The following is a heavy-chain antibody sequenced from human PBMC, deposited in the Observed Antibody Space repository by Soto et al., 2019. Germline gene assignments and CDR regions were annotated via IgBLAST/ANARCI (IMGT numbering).Heavy chain of an antibody. CDR2: IYSSGST. J-gene: IGHJ4*02. Sequence: PSETLSLTCTVSGTAVSSGSYYSSWLRQPPGKGLEWLGYIYSSGSTNYNPSLKSRVTISVDTSKNQFSLKLSYVTAADTAVYYCARGRMWFPNCHFDYWGQGTLVTVSS. D-gene: IGHD2-21*01. CDR3: ARGRMWFPNCHFDY. V-gene: IGHV4-61*01. CDR1: GTAVSSGSYY.